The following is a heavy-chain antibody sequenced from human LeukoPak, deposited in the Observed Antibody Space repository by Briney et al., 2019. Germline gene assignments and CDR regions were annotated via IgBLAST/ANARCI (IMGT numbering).Heavy chain of an antibody. CDR2: IDYSGGST. J-gene: IGHJ4*02. V-gene: IGHV3-23*01. Sequence: AGGSLRLSCTASGFTLSSYEMSWIRQAPGKGLEWVSSIDYSGGSTYYADSVKGRFTISRDNAKNSLYLQMNSLRAEDTAVYYCARVWMGPELFYFDHWGQGTLVTVSS. CDR1: GFTLSSYE. CDR3: ARVWMGPELFYFDH. D-gene: IGHD1-26*01.